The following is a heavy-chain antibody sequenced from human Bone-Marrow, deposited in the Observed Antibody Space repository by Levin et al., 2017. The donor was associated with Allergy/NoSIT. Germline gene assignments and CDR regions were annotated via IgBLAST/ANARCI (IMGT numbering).Heavy chain of an antibody. J-gene: IGHJ4*02. CDR3: ARGQELWNPFDH. CDR2: ISSSSQTI. V-gene: IGHV3-48*04. CDR1: GFTFSSYS. Sequence: GWSLRLSCASSGFTFSSYSMSWVRQTPGKGLEWLAYISSSSQTIYYADSVRGRCSISRDNTNSSTYLHIDSLRADDTAVYYCARGQELWNPFDHWGQGAQVTVSS. D-gene: IGHD7-27*01.